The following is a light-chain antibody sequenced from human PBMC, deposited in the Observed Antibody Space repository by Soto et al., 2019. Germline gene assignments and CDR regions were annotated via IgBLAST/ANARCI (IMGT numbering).Light chain of an antibody. V-gene: IGLV2-8*01. Sequence: QSVLTQPPSASGSPGQSVTTSCTGSNSDVGGYNFVSWYQQHPGKAPKLVIYEVTKRPSGVPDRFSGSKSGNTASLTVSGLQAEDEADYFCCSYAGSNNVVFGTGTKVTVL. CDR3: CSYAGSNNVV. CDR1: NSDVGGYNF. J-gene: IGLJ1*01. CDR2: EVT.